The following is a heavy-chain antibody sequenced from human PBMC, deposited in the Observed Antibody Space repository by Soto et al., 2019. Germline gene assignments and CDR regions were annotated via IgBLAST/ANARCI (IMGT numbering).Heavy chain of an antibody. CDR1: GYTFTGYA. J-gene: IGHJ4*02. CDR3: ATAVAVPADFDY. Sequence: QVQLVQSGAEEKKPGASVKVSCKASGYTFTGYAMHWVRQAPGQRVEWMGWINAGNVNTKYSQKLQGRVTITRDTSASTTSMELSSLRSEETAVYYCATAVAVPADFDYWGQGTLVTVSS. V-gene: IGHV1-3*05. CDR2: INAGNVNT. D-gene: IGHD6-19*01.